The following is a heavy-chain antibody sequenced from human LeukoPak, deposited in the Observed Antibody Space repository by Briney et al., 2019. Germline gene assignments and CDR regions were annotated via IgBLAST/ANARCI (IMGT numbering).Heavy chain of an antibody. CDR3: AKDCAYGQHAFDY. J-gene: IGHJ4*02. D-gene: IGHD4-17*01. V-gene: IGHV3-30-3*02. CDR1: GFTFSNYA. CDR2: ISYDGSNK. Sequence: QPGRSLRLSCVASGFTFSNYAMHWVRQAPGKGLEWVAVISYDGSNKYYADSVKGRFTISRDNSKNTLYLHMNSLRAEDTAVYYCAKDCAYGQHAFDYWGQGILVTVSS.